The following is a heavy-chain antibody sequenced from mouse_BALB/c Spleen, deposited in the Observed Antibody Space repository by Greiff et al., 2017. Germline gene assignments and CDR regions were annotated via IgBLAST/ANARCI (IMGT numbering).Heavy chain of an antibody. D-gene: IGHD3-1*01. CDR1: GYTFTSYW. Sequence: VQLQESGAELARPGASVKLSCKASGYTFTSYWMQWVKQRPGQGLEWIGAIYPGDGDTRYNQKFKGKATLTADKSSSTAYMQLSSLASEDSAVYYCARSGGPYAMDYWGQGTSVTVSS. V-gene: IGHV1-87*01. J-gene: IGHJ4*01. CDR3: ARSGGPYAMDY. CDR2: IYPGDGDT.